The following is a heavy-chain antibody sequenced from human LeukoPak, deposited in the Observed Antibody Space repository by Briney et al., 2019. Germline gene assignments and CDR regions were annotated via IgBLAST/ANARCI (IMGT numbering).Heavy chain of an antibody. Sequence: SETLSLTCTVSSDSINRYYWSWIREPPGKGLEWIGGIYYSGTTNYHPSLESPVAISVATSKNQLSLTLSSATAADTAVYYCARDDVGASHWLVPTYWGQGTLVTVSS. V-gene: IGHV4-59*01. CDR3: ARDDVGASHWLVPTY. CDR2: IYYSGTT. CDR1: SDSINRYY. J-gene: IGHJ4*02. D-gene: IGHD6-19*01.